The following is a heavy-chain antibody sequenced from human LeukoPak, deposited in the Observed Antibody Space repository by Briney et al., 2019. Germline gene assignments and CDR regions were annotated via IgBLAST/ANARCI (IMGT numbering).Heavy chain of an antibody. J-gene: IGHJ4*02. Sequence: GGSLRLSCAASGFTFSIYAMSWVRQTPGKGLEWVSTISGSGTSTYYADSVKGRLTVSRDNSKNTLHLQMKSLSAADTAVYYCAQIPFRSGDYHFDYWGQGTLLTVSS. CDR1: GFTFSIYA. CDR3: AQIPFRSGDYHFDY. D-gene: IGHD3-3*01. CDR2: ISGSGTST. V-gene: IGHV3-23*01.